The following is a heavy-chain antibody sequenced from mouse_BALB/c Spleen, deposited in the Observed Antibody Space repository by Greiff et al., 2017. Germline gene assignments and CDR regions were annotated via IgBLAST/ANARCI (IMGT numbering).Heavy chain of an antibody. CDR1: GFSLTSYG. V-gene: IGHV2-2*02. CDR2: IWSGGST. D-gene: IGHD2-4*01. Sequence: QVQLQQSGPGLVQPSQSLSITCTVSGFSLTSYGVHWVRQSPGKGLEWLGVIWSGGSTDYNAAFISRLSISKDNSKSQVFFKMNSLQANDTAIYYCARGGITMGFAYWGQGTLVTVSA. CDR3: ARGGITMGFAY. J-gene: IGHJ3*01.